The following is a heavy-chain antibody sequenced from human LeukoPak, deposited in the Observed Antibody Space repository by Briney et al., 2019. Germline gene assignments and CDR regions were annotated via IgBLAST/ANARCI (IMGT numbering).Heavy chain of an antibody. D-gene: IGHD5-12*01. CDR3: ARGISSGYDALDI. CDR1: GFTFSRKS. J-gene: IGHJ3*02. CDR2: ISNDGSNK. Sequence: GGSLRLSCAASGFTFSRKSIHWVRQAPGKGLEWVAVISNDGSNKYYADSVKGRFTISRDNSKNTLYLQMNSLRAEDTAVYYCARGISSGYDALDIWGQGTMVTVSS. V-gene: IGHV3-30-3*01.